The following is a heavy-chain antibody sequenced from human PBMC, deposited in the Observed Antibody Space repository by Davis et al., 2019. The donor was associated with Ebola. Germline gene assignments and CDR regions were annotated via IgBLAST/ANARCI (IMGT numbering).Heavy chain of an antibody. CDR1: GATFSSYA. CDR3: TRGYCSSTSCYFFYYYGMDV. J-gene: IGHJ6*02. V-gene: IGHV1-8*02. Sequence: AASVKVSCKASGATFSSYAINWVRQAPGQGLEWMGWMNPNSGNTGYAQKFQGRVTMTRNTSISTAYMELSSLRSEDTAVYSCTRGYCSSTSCYFFYYYGMDVWGQGTTVTVSS. D-gene: IGHD2-2*01. CDR2: MNPNSGNT.